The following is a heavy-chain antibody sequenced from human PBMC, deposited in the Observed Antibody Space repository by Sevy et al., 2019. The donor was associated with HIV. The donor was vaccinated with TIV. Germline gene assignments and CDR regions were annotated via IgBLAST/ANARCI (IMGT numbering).Heavy chain of an antibody. Sequence: GGSLRLSCAAFGLTFNTYAMYWVRQAPGRGLEWVALISYGGGSKYYADSVRGRFTISRDNTNNTVYLQMDNLRPEDTATYYCGGGHLKLGQQLDIDYWGHGTLVTVSS. CDR1: GLTFNTYA. D-gene: IGHD6-13*01. J-gene: IGHJ4*01. CDR3: GGGHLKLGQQLDIDY. CDR2: ISYGGGSK. V-gene: IGHV3-30-3*01.